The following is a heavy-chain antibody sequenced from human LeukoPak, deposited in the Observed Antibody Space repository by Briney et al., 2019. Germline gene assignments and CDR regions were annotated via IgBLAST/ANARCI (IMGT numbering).Heavy chain of an antibody. CDR2: INHTGST. CDR3: ARLSKRSGEDY. D-gene: IGHD3-3*01. Sequence: SETLSLTCAVYGWSFSDYYWTWIRQPPGKRLEWIGEINHTGSTNYHASLKSRFTMSLDTAKNQFPLKLSSVTAADTAVYYCARLSKRSGEDYWGEATLLTVHS. J-gene: IGHJ4*02. V-gene: IGHV4-34*01. CDR1: GWSFSDYY.